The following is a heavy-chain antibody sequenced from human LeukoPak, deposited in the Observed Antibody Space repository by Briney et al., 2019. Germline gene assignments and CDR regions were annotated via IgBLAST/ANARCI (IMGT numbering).Heavy chain of an antibody. J-gene: IGHJ4*02. Sequence: GGSLRLSCAASGFTVSSNYMSWVRQAPGKGLEWVSVIYSGGSTNYADSVKGRFTISRDNSKNTLYLQMNSLRAEDTAVYYCAKLGAVYSYGPLFDYWGQGTLVTVSS. CDR1: GFTVSSNY. CDR2: IYSGGST. D-gene: IGHD5-18*01. V-gene: IGHV3-53*01. CDR3: AKLGAVYSYGPLFDY.